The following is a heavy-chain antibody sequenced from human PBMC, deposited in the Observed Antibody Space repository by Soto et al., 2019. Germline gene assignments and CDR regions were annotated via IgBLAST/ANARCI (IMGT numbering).Heavy chain of an antibody. CDR2: INHSGST. Sequence: SSETLSLTCAVYGGSFSGYYWSWIRQPPGKGLEWIGEINHSGSTNYNPSLKSRVTISVDTSKNQFSLKLSSVTAADTAVYYCARSGRLIGYCSSNSCPMSPNKWFDPWGQGTLVTVSS. V-gene: IGHV4-34*01. CDR3: ARSGRLIGYCSSNSCPMSPNKWFDP. D-gene: IGHD2-2*01. J-gene: IGHJ5*02. CDR1: GGSFSGYY.